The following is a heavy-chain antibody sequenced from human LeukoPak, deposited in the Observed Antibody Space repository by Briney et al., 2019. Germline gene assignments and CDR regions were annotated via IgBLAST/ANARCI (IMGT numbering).Heavy chain of an antibody. J-gene: IGHJ5*02. Sequence: SETLSLTCAVYGGSFSGYYWSWIRQPPGKGLEWIGEINHSGSTNYNPSLKSRVTISVDTSKNQFSLKLSSVTAADTAVYYCARGLNSMVRGPLDPWGQGTLVTVSS. D-gene: IGHD3-10*01. CDR3: ARGLNSMVRGPLDP. CDR2: INHSGST. V-gene: IGHV4-34*01. CDR1: GGSFSGYY.